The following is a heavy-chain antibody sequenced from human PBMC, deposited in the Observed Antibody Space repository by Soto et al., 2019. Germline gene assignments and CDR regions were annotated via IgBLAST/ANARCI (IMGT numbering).Heavy chain of an antibody. CDR2: IYSGGST. V-gene: IGHV3-53*01. CDR3: ARDRHYEY. Sequence: GGSLRLSCSGSGFRFSTYTMNWVRQAPWKGLEWVSVIYSGGSTYYADSVKGRFTISRDNSKNTLYLQMNSLRAEDTAVYYCARDRHYEYWGQGTLV. J-gene: IGHJ4*02. CDR1: GFRFSTYT.